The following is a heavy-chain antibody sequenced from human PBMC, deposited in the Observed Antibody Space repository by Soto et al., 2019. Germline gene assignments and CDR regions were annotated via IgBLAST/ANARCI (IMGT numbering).Heavy chain of an antibody. CDR3: ARERYQVISDGMDV. CDR2: INPETGGT. Sequence: QVQLVQSGADVKTPGASVRVSCKASGYTFTGYYVHCVREAPGQGLEWMGSINPETGGTSYAQKFQGRVTLSRDTSINTAYLELSRLRFDDAAVYFCARERYQVISDGMDVWGQGTTVTVSS. V-gene: IGHV1-2*02. J-gene: IGHJ6*02. D-gene: IGHD2-2*01. CDR1: GYTFTGYY.